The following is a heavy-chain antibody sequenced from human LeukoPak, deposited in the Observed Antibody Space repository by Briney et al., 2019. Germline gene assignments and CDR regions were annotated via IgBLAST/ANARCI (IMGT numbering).Heavy chain of an antibody. CDR2: ISYDGSNK. CDR1: GFTFSSYA. J-gene: IGHJ4*02. CDR3: ARDPTIDNSGYLCGDY. D-gene: IGHD3-22*01. V-gene: IGHV3-30-3*01. Sequence: PGGSLRLSCAASGFTFSSYAMHWVRQAPGKGLEWVAVISYDGSNKYYADSVKGRFTISRDNSKNTLYLQMNSLRAEDTAVYYCARDPTIDNSGYLCGDYWGQGTLVTVSS.